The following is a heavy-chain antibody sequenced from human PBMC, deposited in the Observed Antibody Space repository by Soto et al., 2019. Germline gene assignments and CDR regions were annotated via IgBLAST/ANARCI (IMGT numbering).Heavy chain of an antibody. J-gene: IGHJ6*02. CDR1: GFTFSSYS. D-gene: IGHD6-19*01. V-gene: IGHV3-23*01. Sequence: AGGSLRPSCAASGFTFSSYSMSWVRQAPGKGLEWVSAISGSGGSTYYADSVKGRFTISRDNSKNTLYLQMNSLRAEDTAVYYCAKDRAVAADYYYYGMDVWGQGTTVTVSS. CDR2: ISGSGGST. CDR3: AKDRAVAADYYYYGMDV.